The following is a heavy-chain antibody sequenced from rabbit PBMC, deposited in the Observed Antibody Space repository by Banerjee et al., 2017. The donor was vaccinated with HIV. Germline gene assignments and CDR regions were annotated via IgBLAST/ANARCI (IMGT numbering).Heavy chain of an antibody. J-gene: IGHJ4*01. CDR1: GFSFSNKYV. Sequence: QEQLEESGGGLVQPEGSLPLTCTASGFSFSNKYVMCWVRQAPGKGLEWIACINSNTGSNGYASRAKGPFTIAKSSSATVTLQRTSLTVADAAAYFCASGAYSCYGGGLWGPGTLVTVS. CDR2: INSNTGSN. V-gene: IGHV1S45*01. CDR3: ASGAYSCYGGGL. D-gene: IGHD1-1*01.